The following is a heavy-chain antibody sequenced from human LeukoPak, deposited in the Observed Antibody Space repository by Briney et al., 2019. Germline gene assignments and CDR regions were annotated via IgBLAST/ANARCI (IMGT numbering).Heavy chain of an antibody. CDR3: AEDSGKFDY. CDR2: ISADGGST. J-gene: IGHJ4*02. CDR1: GLTFHDYA. Sequence: GGSLRLSCVASGLTFHDYAMHWVRQAPGKGLEWVSLISADGGSTFYADSVRGRFSISRDNSKNPLYLQMNSLRTEDTAMYYCAEDSGKFDYWGQGTLVAVSS. V-gene: IGHV3-43*02.